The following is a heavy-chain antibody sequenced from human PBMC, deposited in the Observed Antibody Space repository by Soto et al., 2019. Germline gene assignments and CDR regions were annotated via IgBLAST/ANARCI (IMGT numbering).Heavy chain of an antibody. CDR2: VWHDGSNE. Sequence: QVQLVESGGGVVQPGMSLRLSCAASGFTFSNYGMHWVRQAPGKGLEWVAVVWHDGSNEYYADSVKGRFTISRDNSKDTLFLQMDSLRVDDTAVYYCASTTTVPTRDQAFDAWGQGTMVTVSS. CDR3: ASTTTVPTRDQAFDA. CDR1: GFTFSNYG. J-gene: IGHJ3*01. V-gene: IGHV3-33*01. D-gene: IGHD4-17*01.